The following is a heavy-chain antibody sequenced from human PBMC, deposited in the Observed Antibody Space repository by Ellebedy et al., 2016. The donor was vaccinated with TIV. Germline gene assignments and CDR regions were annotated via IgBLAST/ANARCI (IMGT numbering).Heavy chain of an antibody. CDR1: GGSISSYY. CDR3: ATNPLGGALNV. J-gene: IGHJ3*01. D-gene: IGHD3-16*01. V-gene: IGHV4-59*08. Sequence: PSETLSLTCTVSGGSISSYYWSWIRQPPGKGLEWIGYIYYSGSTSYNPSLESRVTISVDTSKNQFSLQLRSVTAADTAVYYCATNPLGGALNVWGQGTMVTVSS. CDR2: IYYSGST.